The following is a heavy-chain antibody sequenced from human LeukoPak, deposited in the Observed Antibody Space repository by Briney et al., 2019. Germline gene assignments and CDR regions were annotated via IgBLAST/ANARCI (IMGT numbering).Heavy chain of an antibody. CDR1: GYSISSDYY. CDR3: ARSRNLGYCRSTSCYVDWFDP. J-gene: IGHJ5*02. D-gene: IGHD2-2*01. CDR2: IYHSGST. V-gene: IGHV4-38-2*01. Sequence: SETLSLTCAVSGYSISSDYYWGWIRQPPGKGLEWIGSIYHSGSTYYNPSLKSRVTISVDTSKNQFSLKLSSVAVADTAVYYCARSRNLGYCRSTSCYVDWFDPWGQGTLVTVSS.